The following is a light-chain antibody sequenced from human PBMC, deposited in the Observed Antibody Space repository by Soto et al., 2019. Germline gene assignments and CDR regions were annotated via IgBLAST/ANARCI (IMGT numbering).Light chain of an antibody. CDR3: SSYTSSSSNV. V-gene: IGLV2-14*01. CDR2: DVS. J-gene: IGLJ1*01. CDR1: CSDVGGYNY. Sequence: QSALTQPASVSGSPGQSITISCTGTCSDVGGYNYVSWYQQYPGEAPKLMIFDVSYRPSGVSNRFSGSKSGNTASLTISGLQAEDEADYYCSSYTSSSSNVCGSGTKVTVL.